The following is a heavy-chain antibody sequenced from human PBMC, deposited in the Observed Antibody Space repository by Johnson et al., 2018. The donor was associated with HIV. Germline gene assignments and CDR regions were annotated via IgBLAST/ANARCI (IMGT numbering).Heavy chain of an antibody. Sequence: QVQLVESGGGVVQPGRSLRLSCAASGFTFSSYAMHWVRQAPGKGLEWVAVISYDGSNKYYADSVKGRFTLSRDNSKNTLYLQMNSLRAEDTAVYYCARDPKRSGSYYKDAFDIWGQGTMVTVSS. D-gene: IGHD3-10*01. J-gene: IGHJ3*02. CDR2: ISYDGSNK. V-gene: IGHV3-30-3*01. CDR3: ARDPKRSGSYYKDAFDI. CDR1: GFTFSSYA.